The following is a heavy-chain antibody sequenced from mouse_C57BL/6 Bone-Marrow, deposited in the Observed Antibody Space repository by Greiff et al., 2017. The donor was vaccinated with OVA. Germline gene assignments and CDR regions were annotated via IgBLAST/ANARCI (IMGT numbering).Heavy chain of an antibody. Sequence: DVQLVESGGGLVQPGGSLSLSCAASGFTFTDYYMSWVRQPPGKALEWLGFIRNKANGYTTEYSASVKGRFTISRDNSKSILYLQMNALSAEDSATYYCARWAVVPFDYWGQGTTLTVSA. V-gene: IGHV7-3*01. CDR2: IRNKANGYTT. J-gene: IGHJ2*01. CDR1: GFTFTDYY. D-gene: IGHD1-1*01. CDR3: ARWAVVPFDY.